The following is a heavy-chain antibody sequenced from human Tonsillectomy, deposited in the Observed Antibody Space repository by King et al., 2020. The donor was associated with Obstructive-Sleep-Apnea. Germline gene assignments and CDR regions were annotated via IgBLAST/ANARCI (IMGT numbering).Heavy chain of an antibody. CDR3: ARGGSGYVSGYGVPPGY. J-gene: IGHJ4*02. CDR1: GGTFSSYA. Sequence: QLVQSGAEVKKPGSSVKVSCKASGGTFSSYANSWVRQAPGQGLEWMGGIIPIFGTANYAPKFQGRVTITADESTSTAYRELSSLRSEDTAVYYCARGGSGYVSGYGVPPGYWGQGTLVTVSS. CDR2: IIPIFGTA. D-gene: IGHD5-12*01. V-gene: IGHV1-69*01.